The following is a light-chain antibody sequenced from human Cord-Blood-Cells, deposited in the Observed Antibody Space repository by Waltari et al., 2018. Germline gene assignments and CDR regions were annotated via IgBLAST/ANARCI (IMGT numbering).Light chain of an antibody. CDR3: CSYAGSSTYV. CDR1: SSDVGRYNL. V-gene: IGLV2-23*01. CDR2: EGS. Sequence: QSALTQPASVSGSPGQSITISCPGTSSDVGRYNLVSWYQQHPGKAPKLMIYEGSKRPAGVSNRFSCSKSGNTASLTISRLQAEDEADYYCCSYAGSSTYVFGTGTKVTVL. J-gene: IGLJ1*01.